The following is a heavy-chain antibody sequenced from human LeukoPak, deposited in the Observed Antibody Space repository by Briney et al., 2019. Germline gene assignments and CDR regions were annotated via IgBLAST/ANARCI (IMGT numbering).Heavy chain of an antibody. CDR3: ARVYSSTWDGSYFDC. CDR2: TRNRANSYTT. V-gene: IGHV3-72*01. J-gene: IGHJ4*02. Sequence: GGSLRLSCAASGFTFSNAWMSWVRQAPGKGLEWVGRTRNRANSYTTEYAASVKGRFTISRDDSKNSLYLQMNSLKTEDTAVYYCARVYSSTWDGSYFDCWGQGTLVTVSS. D-gene: IGHD6-13*01. CDR1: GFTFSNAW.